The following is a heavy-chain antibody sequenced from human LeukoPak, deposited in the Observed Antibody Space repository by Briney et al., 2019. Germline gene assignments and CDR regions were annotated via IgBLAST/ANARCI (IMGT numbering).Heavy chain of an antibody. D-gene: IGHD3-9*01. CDR1: GFTFSSYG. V-gene: IGHV3-33*06. Sequence: GGSLRLSCAASGFTFSSYGMHWVRQAPGKGLEWVAVIWYDGSNKYYADSVKGRFTISRDNSKNTLYLQMNSLRAEDTAVYYCAKDPQGLRYFDWSIDYWGQGTLVTVSS. J-gene: IGHJ4*02. CDR2: IWYDGSNK. CDR3: AKDPQGLRYFDWSIDY.